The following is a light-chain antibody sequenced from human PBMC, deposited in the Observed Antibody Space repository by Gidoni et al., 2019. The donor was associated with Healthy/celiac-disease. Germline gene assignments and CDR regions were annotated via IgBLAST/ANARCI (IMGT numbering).Light chain of an antibody. CDR3: QQRGNWSL. V-gene: IGKV3-11*01. CDR2: DAS. CDR1: QSVSSY. Sequence: EIVLTQSPATLSLSPGESATLSCRASQSVSSYLAWYQQKPGQAPRLLIYDASNRATGIPARFSGSGSGTDFTLTISSLEPEDFAVYYCQQRGNWSLFGGGTKVEIK. J-gene: IGKJ4*01.